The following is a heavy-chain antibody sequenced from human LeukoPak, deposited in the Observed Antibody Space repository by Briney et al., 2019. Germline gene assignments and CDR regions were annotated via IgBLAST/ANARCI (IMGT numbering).Heavy chain of an antibody. CDR3: AKEGYCGGDCYSYYFDY. J-gene: IGHJ4*02. D-gene: IGHD2-21*02. V-gene: IGHV3-23*01. CDR1: GFTFSSYA. Sequence: GGSLRLSCAASGFTFSSYAMTWVRQAPGKGLEWVSTISSSGGSTYYADSVKGRLTISRDNSKNTLYLQMNSLRAEDTAVYYCAKEGYCGGDCYSYYFDYWGQGTLVTISS. CDR2: ISSSGGST.